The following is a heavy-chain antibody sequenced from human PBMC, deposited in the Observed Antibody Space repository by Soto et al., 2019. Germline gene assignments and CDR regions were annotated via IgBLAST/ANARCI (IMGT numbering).Heavy chain of an antibody. J-gene: IGHJ5*02. V-gene: IGHV1-18*01. CDR2: ISAYNGNT. D-gene: IGHD3-10*01. CDR3: VRGWLWFGALDNRWFDP. CDR1: GYTFTSYG. Sequence: ASVKVSCRASGYTFTSYGITWVRRAPGQGLEWMGWISAYNGNTNYAQKLQGRVTMTTDTSTSTAYMELRSVRSDDTAVDYCVRGWLWFGALDNRWFDPWGQGTLVTVSS.